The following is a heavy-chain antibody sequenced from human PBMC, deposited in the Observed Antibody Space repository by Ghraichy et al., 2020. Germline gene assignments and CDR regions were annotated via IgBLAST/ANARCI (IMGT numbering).Heavy chain of an antibody. CDR3: ARQAFRPRFVLMVYAAYYFDS. Sequence: SETLSLTCAVYGGSFSGYYWSWIRQPPGKGLEWIGEINHSGSTNFNPSLKSRVTISVDTSKNQFSLKLSSVTAADTAVYYCARQAFRPRFVLMVYAAYYFDSWGQGTLVTVSS. CDR2: INHSGST. V-gene: IGHV4-34*01. J-gene: IGHJ4*02. CDR1: GGSFSGYY. D-gene: IGHD2-8*01.